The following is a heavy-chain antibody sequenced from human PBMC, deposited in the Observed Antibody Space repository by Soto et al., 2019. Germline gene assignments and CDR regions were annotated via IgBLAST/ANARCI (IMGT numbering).Heavy chain of an antibody. CDR2: INHSGNT. J-gene: IGHJ4*02. D-gene: IGHD1-26*01. CDR3: ARHHVRGRTIAGAAEF. CDR1: GKSLSGYY. Sequence: SETLSLTCAVYGKSLSGYYWSWIRQPPGKALEWIGEINHSGNTNYNPSLKSRVTISVDTSKNQLFLNLTSVTAADTAMYYCARHHVRGRTIAGAAEFWGQGTLVTVSS. V-gene: IGHV4-34*01.